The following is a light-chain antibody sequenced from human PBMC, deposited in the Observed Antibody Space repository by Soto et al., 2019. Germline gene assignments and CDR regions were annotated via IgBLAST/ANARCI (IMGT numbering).Light chain of an antibody. J-gene: IGKJ1*01. CDR1: QGIGNY. Sequence: DIQMTQSPSSLSASLGDRVTITCRASQGIGNYLAWYQLQPGKVPKLLIYAASTLQSGVPSRFSGSGSGTDFTLTISSLQPEDVATYFCQKYNSAPRTFGQGTKVEL. CDR2: AAS. CDR3: QKYNSAPRT. V-gene: IGKV1-27*01.